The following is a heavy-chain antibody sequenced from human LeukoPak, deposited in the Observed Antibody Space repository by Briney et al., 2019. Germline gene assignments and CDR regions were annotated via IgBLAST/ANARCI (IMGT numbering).Heavy chain of an antibody. V-gene: IGHV1-46*01. D-gene: IGHD3-10*01. CDR2: INPSGGST. CDR1: GYTFTSYG. J-gene: IGHJ4*02. CDR3: ARVPKHYGSGSYHSPYFDY. Sequence: ASVKVSCKASGYTFTSYGISWVRQAPGQGLEWMGIINPSGGSTSYAQKFQGRVTMTRDTSTSTVYMELSSLRSEDTAVYYCARVPKHYGSGSYHSPYFDYWGQGTLVTVSS.